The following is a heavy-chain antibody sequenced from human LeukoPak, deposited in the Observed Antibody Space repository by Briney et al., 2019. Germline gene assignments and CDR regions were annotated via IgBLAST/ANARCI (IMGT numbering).Heavy chain of an antibody. Sequence: GGSLRLSCAASGFRFNTYWMSWVRQAPGKGLEWVANIKQDGNEKYYADSVKGRFTISRDNGKNSLDLQMSSLRADDTAVYYCARDTLGEGEDANYAVYYFDYWGQGTVVTVSS. CDR1: GFRFNTYW. CDR2: IKQDGNEK. D-gene: IGHD4/OR15-4a*01. CDR3: ARDTLGEGEDANYAVYYFDY. V-gene: IGHV3-7*01. J-gene: IGHJ4*02.